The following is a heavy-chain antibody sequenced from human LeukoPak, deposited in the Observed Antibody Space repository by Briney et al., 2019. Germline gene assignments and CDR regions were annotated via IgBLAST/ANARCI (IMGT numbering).Heavy chain of an antibody. J-gene: IGHJ6*03. CDR3: ARRSTFGIAAAGSTLDPAHYYYYMDV. D-gene: IGHD6-13*01. V-gene: IGHV5-51*01. CDR1: GYTFTNYY. CDR2: ISPGDSDT. Sequence: GASLKISCKGSGYTFTNYYIAWVRQLPGKGLEWMGIISPGDSDTRYSPSFQGQVTISADKSISTAYLRWSSLKASDTAMYYCARRSTFGIAAAGSTLDPAHYYYYMDVWGKGTTVTVSS.